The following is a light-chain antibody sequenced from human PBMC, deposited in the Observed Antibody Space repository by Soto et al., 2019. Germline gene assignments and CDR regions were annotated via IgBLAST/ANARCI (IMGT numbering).Light chain of an antibody. CDR1: QSINDW. V-gene: IGKV1-5*03. Sequence: DIQMTQSPSTLSASVGDRVTITCRASQSINDWLAWYQQKPGKAPNLLIYKASSFQSGVPSRFSGSGSGTEFTLTISSLQPDDFATFYCQQYFGYPWTFGQGTKVEIK. CDR2: KAS. CDR3: QQYFGYPWT. J-gene: IGKJ1*01.